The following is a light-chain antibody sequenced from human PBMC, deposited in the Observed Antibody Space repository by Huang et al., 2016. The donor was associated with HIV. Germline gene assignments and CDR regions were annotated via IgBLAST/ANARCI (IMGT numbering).Light chain of an antibody. CDR2: AAS. V-gene: IGKV1-NL1*01. J-gene: IGKJ3*01. CDR1: QAISNS. Sequence: DIQMTQSPSSLSASVGDRVIITCRTSQAISNSLAWYQHKPGKAPNLLLYAASRLESGVPSRCSGSGSGTDYTLSISSLQPDDFATYYCQQYYSTPFTFGPGTTVDIK. CDR3: QQYYSTPFT.